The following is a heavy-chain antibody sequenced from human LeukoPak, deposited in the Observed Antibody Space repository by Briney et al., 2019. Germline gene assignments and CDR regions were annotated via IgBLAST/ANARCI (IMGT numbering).Heavy chain of an antibody. D-gene: IGHD3-10*01. CDR2: IYYSGST. Sequence: SETLSLTCTVSGGSISSYYWSWIRQPPGKGLEWIGYIYYSGSTNYNPSLKSRVTISVDTSKNQFSLKLSSVTAADTAVYYCARVRSTYYYYGSGRWDYWGQGTLVTVSS. CDR1: GGSISSYY. CDR3: ARVRSTYYYYGSGRWDY. V-gene: IGHV4-59*12. J-gene: IGHJ4*02.